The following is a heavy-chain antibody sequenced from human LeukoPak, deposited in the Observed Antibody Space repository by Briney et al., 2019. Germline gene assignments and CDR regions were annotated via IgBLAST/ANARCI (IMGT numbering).Heavy chain of an antibody. J-gene: IGHJ4*02. CDR2: ITYDGSKK. D-gene: IGHD3-10*01. CDR3: ARDRSGSYAIDY. CDR1: GFTFSSYG. V-gene: IGHV3-30*19. Sequence: PGRSLRLSCAASGFTFSSYGMHWARQAPGKGLDWVAAITYDGSKKHYADSVEGRFTISRDNSKNTLYMQMNSLRAEDTAVYFCARDRSGSYAIDYWGQGTLVTVSS.